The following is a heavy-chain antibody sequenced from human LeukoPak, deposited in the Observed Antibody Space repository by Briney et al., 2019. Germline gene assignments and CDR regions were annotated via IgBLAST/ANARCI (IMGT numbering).Heavy chain of an antibody. Sequence: ASVKVSCKASGYTFTSYGISWVRQAPGQGLEWMGWVSGYNGKTNYAQKLQGRVTMTTDTSTSTAYMELRSLRSDDTAVYYCARGPHMVRGVNGYMDVWGKGTTVTVSS. V-gene: IGHV1-18*01. J-gene: IGHJ6*03. D-gene: IGHD3-10*01. CDR2: VSGYNGKT. CDR1: GYTFTSYG. CDR3: ARGPHMVRGVNGYMDV.